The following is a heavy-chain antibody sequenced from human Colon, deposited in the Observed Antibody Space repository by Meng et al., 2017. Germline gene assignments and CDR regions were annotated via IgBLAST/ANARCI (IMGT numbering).Heavy chain of an antibody. CDR1: GGSISSGDYY. V-gene: IGHV4-30-4*01. Sequence: QVQLQGLGPGPVPPSQTLSLTCTVSGGSISSGDYYWSWIRQPPGKGLEWIGYIYYSGSTYSNASLKSRVTISIDRSKNQFSLKLSSVTAADTAVYYCARDRKHYGERGWFDPWGQGTLVTVSS. CDR3: ARDRKHYGERGWFDP. CDR2: IYYSGST. D-gene: IGHD4-17*01. J-gene: IGHJ5*02.